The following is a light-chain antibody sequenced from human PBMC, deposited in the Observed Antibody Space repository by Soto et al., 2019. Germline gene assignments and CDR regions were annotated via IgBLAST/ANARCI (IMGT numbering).Light chain of an antibody. CDR3: QQYGSSPFFT. Sequence: EIIMTQSPGTLSLSAGARATLSCRASQSVSSSYFACYQQKPGQARRRLIYGASVRDTGIPDRFSGSGYGTDFALTISRLEPEDFAVYYCQQYGSSPFFTFGPGTKVDI. V-gene: IGKV3-20*01. CDR1: QSVSSSY. J-gene: IGKJ3*01. CDR2: GAS.